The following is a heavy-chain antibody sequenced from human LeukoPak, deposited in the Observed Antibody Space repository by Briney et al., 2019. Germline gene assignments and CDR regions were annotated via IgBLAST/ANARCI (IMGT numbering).Heavy chain of an antibody. CDR1: GFTFSSYG. CDR2: ISYDGSNK. Sequence: GGSLRLSCAASGFTFSSYGMHWVRQAPGKGLEWVAVISYDGSNKYYADSVKGRFTISRDNSKNTLYLQMNSLRAEDTAVYYCATSPAGTWGQGTLVTVSS. CDR3: ATSPAGT. D-gene: IGHD2-2*01. V-gene: IGHV3-30*03. J-gene: IGHJ5*02.